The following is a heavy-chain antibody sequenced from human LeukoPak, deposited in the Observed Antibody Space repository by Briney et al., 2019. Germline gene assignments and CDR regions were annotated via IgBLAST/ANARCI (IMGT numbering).Heavy chain of an antibody. Sequence: GGSLRLSCAASGFNFDEYVMTWVRQAPGKGLEWVSSINWSGGDTIYAEFVKGRFTFSRDNAKNSLYLQMNILRAEDTALYYCARDYVIGDQLALDYWGQGTLVTVSS. CDR2: INWSGGDT. D-gene: IGHD3-16*01. CDR3: ARDYVIGDQLALDY. V-gene: IGHV3-20*04. J-gene: IGHJ4*02. CDR1: GFNFDEYV.